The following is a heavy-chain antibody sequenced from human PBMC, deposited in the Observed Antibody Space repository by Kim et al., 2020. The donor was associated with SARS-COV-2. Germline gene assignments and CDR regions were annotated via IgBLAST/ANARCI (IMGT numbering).Heavy chain of an antibody. V-gene: IGHV4-4*02. CDR3: ARRGYRSSWYGYYYYYGMDV. Sequence: SETLSLTCAVSGGSISSSNWWSWVRQPPGTGLEWIGEIYHSGSTNYNPSLKSRVTISVDKSKNQFSLKLSSVTAADTAVYYCARRGYRSSWYGYYYYYGMDVWGQGTTVTVSS. CDR2: IYHSGST. CDR1: GGSISSSNW. D-gene: IGHD6-13*01. J-gene: IGHJ6*02.